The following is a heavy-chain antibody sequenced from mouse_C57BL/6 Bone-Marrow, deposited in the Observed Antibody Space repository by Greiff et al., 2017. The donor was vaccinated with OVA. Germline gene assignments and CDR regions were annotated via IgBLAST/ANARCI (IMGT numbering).Heavy chain of an antibody. CDR1: GFNIKDYY. V-gene: IGHV14-2*01. CDR2: IDPEAGET. Sequence: EVQRVESGAELVKPGASVKLSCTASGFNIKDYYMHWVKQRTEQGLEWIGRIDPEAGETKYAPKFQGKATITADTSSNTAYLQLSSLTSEDTDVYYCATGPNADFSWFAYWGQGTLVTVSA. CDR3: ATGPNADFSWFAY. D-gene: IGHD4-1*01. J-gene: IGHJ3*01.